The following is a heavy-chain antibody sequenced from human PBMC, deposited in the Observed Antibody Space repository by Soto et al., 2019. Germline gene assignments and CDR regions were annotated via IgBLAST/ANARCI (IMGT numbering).Heavy chain of an antibody. J-gene: IGHJ5*02. CDR2: ISYDGSNK. CDR1: GFTFSSYG. Sequence: QVQLVESGGGVVQPGRSLRLSCAASGFTFSSYGMHWVRQAPGKGLEWVAVISYDGSNKYYADSVKGRFTISRDNSKNTLYLQMDSLRAEDTAVYYCAKDLSGGGWYSWFDPWGQGTLVTVSS. D-gene: IGHD6-19*01. V-gene: IGHV3-30*18. CDR3: AKDLSGGGWYSWFDP.